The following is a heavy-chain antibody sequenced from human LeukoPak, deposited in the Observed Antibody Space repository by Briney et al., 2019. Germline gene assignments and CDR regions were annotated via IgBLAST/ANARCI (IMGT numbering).Heavy chain of an antibody. V-gene: IGHV3-21*01. J-gene: IGHJ4*02. D-gene: IGHD4-17*01. CDR1: GFTFSSYS. CDR2: ISSSSSYI. Sequence: GGSLRLSCAASGFTFSSYSMNWVRQAPGKGLEWVSSISSSSSYIYYADSVKGRFTISRDNAKNSLYLQMNSLRAEDTAVYYCAIDNYGDDRPYYFDYWGQGTLVTVSS. CDR3: AIDNYGDDRPYYFDY.